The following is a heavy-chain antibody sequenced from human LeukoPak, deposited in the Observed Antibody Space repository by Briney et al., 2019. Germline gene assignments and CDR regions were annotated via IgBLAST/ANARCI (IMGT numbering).Heavy chain of an antibody. CDR3: ARARPDTAMAVDY. D-gene: IGHD5-18*01. CDR2: IYNSGST. CDR1: GGSIGTYY. Sequence: SETLSLTCTVSGGSIGTYYWSWVRLPPGKGLEWIGYIYNSGSTKYNPSLKSRVTVSVDTSKNQLSLKLSSVTAADTAVYYCARARPDTAMAVDYWGQGTLVTVSS. V-gene: IGHV4-59*01. J-gene: IGHJ4*02.